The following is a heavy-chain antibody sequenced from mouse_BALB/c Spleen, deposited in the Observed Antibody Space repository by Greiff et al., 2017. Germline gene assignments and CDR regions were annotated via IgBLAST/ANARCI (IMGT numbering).Heavy chain of an antibody. CDR2: ISSGSSTI. J-gene: IGHJ3*01. V-gene: IGHV5-17*02. Sequence: DVKLVESGGGLVQPGGSRKLSCAASGFTFSSFGMHWVRQAPEKGLEWVAYISSGSSTIYYADTVKGRFTISRDNPKNTLFLQMTSLRSEDTAMYYCARESFAYWGQGTLVTVSA. CDR1: GFTFSSFG. CDR3: ARESFAY.